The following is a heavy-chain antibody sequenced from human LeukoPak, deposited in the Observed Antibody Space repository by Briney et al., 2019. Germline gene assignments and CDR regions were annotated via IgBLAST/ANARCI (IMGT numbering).Heavy chain of an antibody. V-gene: IGHV1-46*01. Sequence: ASVKVSCKASGYTFTSYYMHWVRQAPGQGLEWMGIINPSGGSTSYAQKFQGRVTMTRDTSTSTVYMDLSSLRSEDTAVYYCARVGRHGNEPRGAFDIWGQGTMVTVSS. CDR3: ARVGRHGNEPRGAFDI. D-gene: IGHD1-1*01. J-gene: IGHJ3*02. CDR1: GYTFTSYY. CDR2: INPSGGST.